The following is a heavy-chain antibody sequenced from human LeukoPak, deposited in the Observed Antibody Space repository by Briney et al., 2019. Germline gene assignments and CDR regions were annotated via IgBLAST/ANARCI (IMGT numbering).Heavy chain of an antibody. CDR2: SNPNSRCT. CDR1: GYTFTGSY. Sequence: EDSVKVSGKDSGYTFTGSYVHWVRQAPGQGPAWMGRSNPNSRCTNYAQKFQGRVTMTRDTSISTAYLELSRLRSDDTAVYYCARDLWNYYDSSGYYYFDYWGQGTLVTVSS. J-gene: IGHJ4*02. D-gene: IGHD3-22*01. V-gene: IGHV1-2*06. CDR3: ARDLWNYYDSSGYYYFDY.